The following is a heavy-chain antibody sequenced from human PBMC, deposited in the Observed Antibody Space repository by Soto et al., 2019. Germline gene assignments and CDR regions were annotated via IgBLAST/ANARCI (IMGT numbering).Heavy chain of an antibody. D-gene: IGHD6-19*01. Sequence: PSETLSLTCTVSGGSISNKYWSWIRQPAGKGLEWIGRMSSSGVTNYSPSLKSRVTMSVDMSKNQFSLKLSSVTATDAAVYYCARALDSSGWYGDDAFDIWGLGTLVTVS. CDR2: MSSSGVT. CDR3: ARALDSSGWYGDDAFDI. J-gene: IGHJ3*02. V-gene: IGHV4-4*07. CDR1: GGSISNKY.